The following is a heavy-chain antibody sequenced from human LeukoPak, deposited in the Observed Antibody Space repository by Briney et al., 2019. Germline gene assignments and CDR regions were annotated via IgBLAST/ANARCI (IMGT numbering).Heavy chain of an antibody. Sequence: GGSLRLSCAASGFIFSSYSMNWVRQTPGKGLEWVSYISSGSGTTYYGDSVQGRFITSRDNAKNSLHLQMNSLRAEDTGVYYCAKDRGNDYGVFDYWGQGILVTVSS. J-gene: IGHJ4*02. CDR3: AKDRGNDYGVFDY. V-gene: IGHV3-48*01. CDR1: GFIFSSYS. D-gene: IGHD4-17*01. CDR2: ISSGSGTT.